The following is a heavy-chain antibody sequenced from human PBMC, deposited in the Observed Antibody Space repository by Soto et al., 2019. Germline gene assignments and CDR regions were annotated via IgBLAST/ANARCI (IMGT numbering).Heavy chain of an antibody. Sequence: QVQLQESGPGLVKPSETLSLTCTVSGGSVSSGSYYWSWIRQPPGKGLEWIGYIHYSGSTNYNPSLKSRVTISVDTSKNQFSLKLSSVTAADTAVYYCARESGRDYYYYAMDVWGQGTTVTVSS. CDR2: IHYSGST. D-gene: IGHD1-26*01. V-gene: IGHV4-61*01. CDR3: ARESGRDYYYYAMDV. J-gene: IGHJ6*02. CDR1: GGSVSSGSYY.